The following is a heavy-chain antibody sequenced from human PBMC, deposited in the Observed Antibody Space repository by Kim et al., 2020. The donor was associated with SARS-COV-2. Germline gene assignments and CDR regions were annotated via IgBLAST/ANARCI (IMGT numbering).Heavy chain of an antibody. CDR3: ARSPRRYGYSYGHSFDY. Sequence: SETLSLTCAVSGGSISSSNWWSWVRQPPGKGLEWIGEIYHSGSTNYNPSLKSRVTISVDKSKNQFSLKLSSVTAADTAVYYCARSPRRYGYSYGHSFDYWGQGTLVTVSS. D-gene: IGHD5-18*01. CDR1: GGSISSSNW. J-gene: IGHJ4*02. CDR2: IYHSGST. V-gene: IGHV4-4*02.